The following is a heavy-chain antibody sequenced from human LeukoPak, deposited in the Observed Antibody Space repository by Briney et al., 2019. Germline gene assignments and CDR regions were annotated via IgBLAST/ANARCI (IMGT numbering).Heavy chain of an antibody. V-gene: IGHV4-34*01. D-gene: IGHD3-10*01. CDR2: INHSGST. J-gene: IGHJ4*02. CDR1: GGSFSGYY. Sequence: PSETLSLTCAVYGGSFSGYYWSWIRQPPGKGLEWIGEINHSGSTNYHPSLKSRVTISVDTSKNQFSLKLSSVTAADTAVYYCARCGYGSGSYYNKGFDYWGQGTLVTVSS. CDR3: ARCGYGSGSYYNKGFDY.